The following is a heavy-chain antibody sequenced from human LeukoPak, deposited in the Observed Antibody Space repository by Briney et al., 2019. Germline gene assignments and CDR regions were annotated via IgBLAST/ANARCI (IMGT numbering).Heavy chain of an antibody. V-gene: IGHV3-15*01. CDR1: GFTSSNAW. CDR3: ATDLLDS. CDR2: IKRKGDDGTA. J-gene: IGHJ5*01. Sequence: GGSLRLSCAASGFTSSNAWMSWVRQAPGKGLEWVGRIKRKGDDGTADYAAPVKGRFTISRDDSKSTVSLQMTSPKTEDTAVYYCATDLLDSWGRGTLVIVSA.